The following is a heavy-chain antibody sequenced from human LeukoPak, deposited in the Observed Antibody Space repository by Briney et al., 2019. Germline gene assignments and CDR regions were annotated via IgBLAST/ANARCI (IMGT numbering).Heavy chain of an antibody. CDR3: ARHYPLGDY. Sequence: GGSLRLSCAASGFTFSSYSMNWVRQAPGKGLEWVSSISSSSSYIYYADSVKGRFTISRDNAKNSLYLQMNSVRAEDTAVYYCARHYPLGDYWGQGTLVTVSS. J-gene: IGHJ4*02. CDR1: GFTFSSYS. V-gene: IGHV3-21*01. D-gene: IGHD3-10*01. CDR2: ISSSSSYI.